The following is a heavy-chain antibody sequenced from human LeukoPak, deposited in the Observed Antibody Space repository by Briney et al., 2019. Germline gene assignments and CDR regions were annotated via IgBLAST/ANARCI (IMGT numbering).Heavy chain of an antibody. J-gene: IGHJ5*02. Sequence: GGSLRLSCAASGFTFSNAWMSWVRQAPGKGLEWVGRIRSTTDGGTADYAAPVKGRFTISRDDSNNILYLQLNSLKTEDTAVYFCTTDDVIAVPTPGRPTRYNWLDPWGQGTQVTVSS. D-gene: IGHD2-2*01. CDR1: GFTFSNAW. CDR2: IRSTTDGGTA. V-gene: IGHV3-15*01. CDR3: TTDDVIAVPTPGRPTRYNWLDP.